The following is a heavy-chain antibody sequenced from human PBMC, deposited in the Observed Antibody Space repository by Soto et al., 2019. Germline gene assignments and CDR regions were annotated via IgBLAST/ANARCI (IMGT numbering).Heavy chain of an antibody. Sequence: SETLSLTCTVSAGSISSYYWSWIRQPPGKGLEWIGYISYSGSTNYNPSLKSRVTVSVDTSKNQFSLELSSVTAADTAVYYCARTVSGYLFDYCAQGALVIVSS. D-gene: IGHD5-18*01. CDR1: AGSISSYY. CDR2: ISYSGST. CDR3: ARTVSGYLFDY. J-gene: IGHJ4*02. V-gene: IGHV4-59*01.